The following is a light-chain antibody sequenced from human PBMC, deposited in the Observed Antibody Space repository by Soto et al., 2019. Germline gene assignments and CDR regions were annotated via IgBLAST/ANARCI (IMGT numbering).Light chain of an antibody. V-gene: IGKV3-20*01. CDR2: ATS. J-gene: IGKJ1*01. CDR1: QSVSRTY. CDR3: QQYGRSGT. Sequence: ENVLTQSPGTLSFSPGERATLSCRASQSVSRTYLALYQQKPVQAPRLLIYATSSRATGIPDRFSGSGSGTDFTLTISRLEPEDFAVYYCQQYGRSGTFGQGTKVDIK.